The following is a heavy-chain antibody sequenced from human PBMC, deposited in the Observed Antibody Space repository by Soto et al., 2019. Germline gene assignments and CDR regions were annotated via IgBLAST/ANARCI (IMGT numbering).Heavy chain of an antibody. CDR2: IKSKTDGGTT. CDR3: TSDRTSDSIKSEITEYYYMDV. CDR1: GFTFSNAW. V-gene: IGHV3-15*01. J-gene: IGHJ6*03. D-gene: IGHD1-20*01. Sequence: GGSLRLSCAASGFTFSNAWMSWVRQAPGKGLEWVGRIKSKTDGGTTDYAAPVKGRFTISRDDSKNTLYLQMNSLKTEDTAVYYCTSDRTSDSIKSEITEYYYMDVWGKGTTVTVSS.